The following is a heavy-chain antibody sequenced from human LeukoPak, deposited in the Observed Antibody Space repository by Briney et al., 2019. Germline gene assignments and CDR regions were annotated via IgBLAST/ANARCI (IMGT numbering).Heavy chain of an antibody. Sequence: TGGSLRLSCAASGFTFSSYTMNWVRQAPGKGLEWVSVIYSGGSTYYADSVKGRFTISRDNSKNTLYLQMNSLRAEDTAVYYCARDRADGYNYGDYFDNWGQGTLVTVSS. CDR3: ARDRADGYNYGDYFDN. D-gene: IGHD5-18*01. CDR1: GFTFSSYT. J-gene: IGHJ4*02. CDR2: IYSGGST. V-gene: IGHV3-53*01.